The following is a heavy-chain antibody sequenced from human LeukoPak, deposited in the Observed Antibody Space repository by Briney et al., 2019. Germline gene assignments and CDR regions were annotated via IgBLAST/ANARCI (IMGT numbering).Heavy chain of an antibody. Sequence: ASVKVSCKASGYTFTSYYMHWVRQAPGQGLEWMGIINPSGGSTSYAQKFQGRVTMTRDTSTSTVYMELSSLRSEDTAVYYCARDAARITIFGVVTYPYYFDYWGQGTLVTVSS. CDR1: GYTFTSYY. J-gene: IGHJ4*02. CDR3: ARDAARITIFGVVTYPYYFDY. CDR2: INPSGGST. D-gene: IGHD3-3*01. V-gene: IGHV1-46*01.